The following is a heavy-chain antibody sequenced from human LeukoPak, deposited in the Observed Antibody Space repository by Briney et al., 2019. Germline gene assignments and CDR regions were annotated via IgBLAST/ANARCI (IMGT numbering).Heavy chain of an antibody. CDR1: GFTFSSYA. V-gene: IGHV3-23*01. D-gene: IGHD1-26*01. CDR2: ISGSGGST. Sequence: PGGSLTLSCAASGFTFSSYAMSWVRQAPGKGLEWVSAISGSGGSTYYADSVKGRFTISRDNSKNTLYLQMNSLRAEDTAVYYCAKDRRKGELLYYFDYWGQGTLVTVSS. J-gene: IGHJ4*02. CDR3: AKDRRKGELLYYFDY.